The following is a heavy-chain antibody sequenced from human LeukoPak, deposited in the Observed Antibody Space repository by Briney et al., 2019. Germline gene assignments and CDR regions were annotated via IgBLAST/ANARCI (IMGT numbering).Heavy chain of an antibody. D-gene: IGHD2-2*01. V-gene: IGHV3-15*01. Sequence: GGSLRLSCAASGFTFSNAWMSWVRQAPGKGLEWVGRIKSKTDGGTTDYAAPVKGRFTISRDDSKNTLYLQMNSLKTEDTAVYYCTTCRSTSCLRDAFDIWGQGTMVTVSS. J-gene: IGHJ3*02. CDR1: GFTFSNAW. CDR3: TTCRSTSCLRDAFDI. CDR2: IKSKTDGGTT.